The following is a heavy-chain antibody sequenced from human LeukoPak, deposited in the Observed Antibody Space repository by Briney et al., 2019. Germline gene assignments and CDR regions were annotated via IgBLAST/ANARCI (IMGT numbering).Heavy chain of an antibody. CDR1: GGSIGLYH. Sequence: PSETLSLACTVSGGSIGLYHWTWIRQPPGKGLEWIGYVYYNGSTKYNLSLTSRVTISIDTPKNQFSLKLSSLTAADSAVYYCARDRAAGSDWLDPWGQGTLVTVSS. CDR3: ARDRAAGSDWLDP. V-gene: IGHV4-59*01. J-gene: IGHJ5*02. CDR2: VYYNGST. D-gene: IGHD3-10*01.